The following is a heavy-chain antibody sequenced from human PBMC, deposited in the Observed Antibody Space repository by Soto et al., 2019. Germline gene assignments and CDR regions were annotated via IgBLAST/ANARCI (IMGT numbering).Heavy chain of an antibody. J-gene: IGHJ3*02. CDR3: ARAAAGTLGAFDI. CDR1: GGTFSSYA. Sequence: GASVKVSCKASGGTFSSYAISWVRQAPGQGLEWMGWISAYNGNTNYAQKLQGRVTMTTDTSTSTAYMELRSLRSDDTAVYYCARAAAGTLGAFDIWGQGTMVTVSS. D-gene: IGHD6-13*01. CDR2: ISAYNGNT. V-gene: IGHV1-18*01.